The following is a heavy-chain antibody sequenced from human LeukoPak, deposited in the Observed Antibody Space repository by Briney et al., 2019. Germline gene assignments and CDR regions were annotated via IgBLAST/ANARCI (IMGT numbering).Heavy chain of an antibody. J-gene: IGHJ4*02. D-gene: IGHD1-26*01. CDR2: ISGSGGST. V-gene: IGHV3-23*01. CDR1: GFTFSSYA. CDR3: AKDPHSGSYPYYFDY. Sequence: GSLRLSCAVSGFTFSSYAMSWVRQAPGKGLEWVSAISGSGGSTYYADSVKGRFTISRDNSKNTLYLQMNSLRAEDTAVYYCAKDPHSGSYPYYFDYWGQGTLVTVSS.